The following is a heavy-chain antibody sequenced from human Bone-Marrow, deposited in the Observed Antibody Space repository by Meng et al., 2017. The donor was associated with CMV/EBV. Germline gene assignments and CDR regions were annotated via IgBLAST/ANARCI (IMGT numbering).Heavy chain of an antibody. V-gene: IGHV4-34*01. J-gene: IGHJ4*02. Sequence: VYGGAFSGYDWGWIRQPAGKGLEWIGEINHSGSTNSIPSLKSRVTISVDTSKNQFSLKLSAVTAADTAVYYCARGLRCSGGSCQYDYWGQGTLVTVSS. CDR1: GGAFSGYD. CDR2: INHSGST. D-gene: IGHD2-15*01. CDR3: ARGLRCSGGSCQYDY.